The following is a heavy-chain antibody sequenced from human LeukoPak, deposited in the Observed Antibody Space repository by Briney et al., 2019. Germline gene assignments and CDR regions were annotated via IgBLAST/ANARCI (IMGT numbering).Heavy chain of an antibody. CDR1: GFTFSSHE. D-gene: IGHD3-3*01. CDR2: ISSSGSSSI. Sequence: PGGSLRLSCAASGFTFSSHEMNWVRQAPGKGLEWVSYISSSGSSSIYYADSVKGRFTISRDNAKNSLYLQMNSLRAEDTAVYYCARENTIFGVVIAYYFDYWGQGTLVTVSS. V-gene: IGHV3-48*03. CDR3: ARENTIFGVVIAYYFDY. J-gene: IGHJ4*02.